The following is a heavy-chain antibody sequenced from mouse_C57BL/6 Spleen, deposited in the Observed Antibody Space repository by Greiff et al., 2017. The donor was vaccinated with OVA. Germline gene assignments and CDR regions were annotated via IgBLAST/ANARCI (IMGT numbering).Heavy chain of an antibody. J-gene: IGHJ4*01. CDR3: ARDTVVDAMDY. D-gene: IGHD1-1*01. CDR1: GYSITSGYY. Sequence: DVQLQESGPGLVKPSQSLSLTCSVTGYSITSGYYWNWIRQFPGNKLEWMGYISYDGSNNYNPSLKNRISITRDTSKNQFFLKLNSVTTEDTATYYCARDTVVDAMDYWGQGTSVTVSS. V-gene: IGHV3-6*01. CDR2: ISYDGSN.